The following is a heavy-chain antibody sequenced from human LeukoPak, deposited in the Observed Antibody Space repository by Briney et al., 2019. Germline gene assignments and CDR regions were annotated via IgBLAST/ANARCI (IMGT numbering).Heavy chain of an antibody. J-gene: IGHJ4*02. CDR2: INQDGSEK. Sequence: GGSLRLSCAASGFTFSGFWMSWVRQAPGKGLEWVANINQDGSEKYNVDSVKGRFTISRDNAKSSLYLQMNSLRAEDTAVYYCARDQVGPEDWGQGTLVTVSS. CDR3: ARDQVGPED. CDR1: GFTFSGFW. V-gene: IGHV3-7*01. D-gene: IGHD1-26*01.